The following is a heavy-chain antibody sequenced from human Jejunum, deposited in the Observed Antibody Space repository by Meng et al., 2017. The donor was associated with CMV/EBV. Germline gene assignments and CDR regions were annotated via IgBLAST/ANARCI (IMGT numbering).Heavy chain of an antibody. CDR1: GGSISYYY. CDR2: IYDTVNT. J-gene: IGHJ5*02. CDR3: ARNYPYGSRQGWFDP. V-gene: IGHV4-59*01. Sequence: GGSISYYYWSWIRQPPGKGLEWIWYIYDTVNTNYNPSLKRRVTISADTSKNQFSLKLSSVTAADTAMYFCARNYPYGSRQGWFDPWGQGTLVTVSS. D-gene: IGHD6-13*01.